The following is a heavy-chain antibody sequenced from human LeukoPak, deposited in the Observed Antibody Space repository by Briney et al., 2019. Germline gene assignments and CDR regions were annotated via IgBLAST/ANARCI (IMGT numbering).Heavy chain of an antibody. CDR1: GGSISSYY. CDR2: IYTSGST. V-gene: IGHV4-4*07. CDR3: ARDAVSGSSLNWFDP. D-gene: IGHD1-26*01. Sequence: SEILSLTCTVSGGSISSYYWSWIRQPAGKGLEWIGRIYTSGSTNYNPSLKSRVTMSVDTSKNQFSLKLSSVTAADTAVYYCARDAVSGSSLNWFDPWGQGTLVTVSS. J-gene: IGHJ5*02.